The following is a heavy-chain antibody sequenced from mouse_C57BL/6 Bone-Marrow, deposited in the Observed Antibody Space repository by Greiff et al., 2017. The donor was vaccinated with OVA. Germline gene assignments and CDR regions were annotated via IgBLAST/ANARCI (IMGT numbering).Heavy chain of an antibody. CDR1: GYTFTSYW. V-gene: IGHV1-74*01. D-gene: IGHD2-4*01. CDR3: AILYDYRDYYAMDY. CDR2: IHPSDSDT. J-gene: IGHJ4*01. Sequence: QVQLQQPGAELVKPGASVKVSCKASGYTFTSYWMHWVKQRPGQGLEWIGRIHPSDSDTNYNQKFKGKATLTVDKSSSTAYMQLSSLTSEDSAVDYCAILYDYRDYYAMDYWGQGTSVTVSS.